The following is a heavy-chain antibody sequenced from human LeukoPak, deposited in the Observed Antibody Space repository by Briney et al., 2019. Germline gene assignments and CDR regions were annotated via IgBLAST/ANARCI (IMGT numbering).Heavy chain of an antibody. Sequence: SETLSLTCTVSGGSVSSGTYYWSWIRQPPGKGLEWIGYIYYSGTTNYNPSLKSRVTISIDTSRNQFSLKLSSVTAADTAVYYCARGFGGATTSFDYWGQGTLVTVSS. D-gene: IGHD1-26*01. CDR3: ARGFGGATTSFDY. J-gene: IGHJ4*02. CDR2: IYYSGTT. CDR1: GGSVSSGTYY. V-gene: IGHV4-61*01.